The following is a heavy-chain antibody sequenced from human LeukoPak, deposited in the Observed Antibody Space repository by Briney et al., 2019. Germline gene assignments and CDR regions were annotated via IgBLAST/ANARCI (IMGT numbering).Heavy chain of an antibody. Sequence: PGGSLRLSCAASGFTFSNYEMNWVRQAPGKGLEWVSYISISGSTIYYADSVKGRFTISRDNAKNSLYLQMNSLRAEDTAVYYCARGGVVVSAAVDYWGQGTLVTVSS. D-gene: IGHD2-2*01. CDR1: GFTFSNYE. V-gene: IGHV3-48*03. CDR3: ARGGVVVSAAVDY. CDR2: ISISGSTI. J-gene: IGHJ4*02.